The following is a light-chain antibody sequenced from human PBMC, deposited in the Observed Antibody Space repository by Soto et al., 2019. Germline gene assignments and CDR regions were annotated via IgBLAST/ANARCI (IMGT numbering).Light chain of an antibody. J-gene: IGKJ4*01. Sequence: DIQLTQSPSFLSASVGDRLTITCRASQDIRSSLAWYQQKPGKAPNLLIYTASTLQSGVPSRFSGSRSGTEFTLTISLLQPEDFATYCCQQFNSSPFTFGGGTKVEI. CDR1: QDIRSS. V-gene: IGKV1-9*01. CDR3: QQFNSSPFT. CDR2: TAS.